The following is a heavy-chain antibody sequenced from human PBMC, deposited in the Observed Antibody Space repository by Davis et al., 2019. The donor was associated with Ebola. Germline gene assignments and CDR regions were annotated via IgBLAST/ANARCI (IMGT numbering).Heavy chain of an antibody. J-gene: IGHJ4*02. V-gene: IGHV4-39*01. CDR2: IYYSGST. CDR3: ARHVDSYGLHFDY. Sequence: SETLSLTCTVSAGSISSSSYYWGWLRQPPGKGLEWIGSIYYSGSTYYNPSLKSRVTISVDTSKNQFSLKLSSVTAADTAVYYCARHVDSYGLHFDYWGQGTLVTVSS. CDR1: AGSISSSSYY. D-gene: IGHD5-18*01.